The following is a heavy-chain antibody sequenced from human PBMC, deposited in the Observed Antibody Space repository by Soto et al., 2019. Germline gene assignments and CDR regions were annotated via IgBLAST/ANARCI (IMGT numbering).Heavy chain of an antibody. J-gene: IGHJ4*02. Sequence: PGGSLRLSCVASGFTFRSYTMNWVRQAPGKGLEWVSAIRGFSPYTFYADSVKGRFTISRDNAKNSLYLQMNSLRAEDTAVYYCAKDWGGGSYYDYWGQGTLVTVSS. CDR2: IRGFSPYT. CDR1: GFTFRSYT. D-gene: IGHD1-26*01. V-gene: IGHV3-21*01. CDR3: AKDWGGGSYYDY.